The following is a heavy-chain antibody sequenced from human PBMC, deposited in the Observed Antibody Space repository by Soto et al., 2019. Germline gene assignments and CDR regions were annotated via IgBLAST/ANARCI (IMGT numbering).Heavy chain of an antibody. J-gene: IGHJ6*02. D-gene: IGHD2-15*01. CDR3: ATSPCSLEGAGQHYSSGMDL. CDR1: GFTFSGLY. V-gene: IGHV1-2*02. Sequence: AAVKVSCKPSGFTFSGLYLYWLLQAPGPGLEGMGWIKPNTDDTGYAQKFQGRVTLTWDTSSSADYVDLSRLRCDETAVYYCATSPCSLEGAGQHYSSGMDLWGLGTTVTVSS. CDR2: IKPNTDDT.